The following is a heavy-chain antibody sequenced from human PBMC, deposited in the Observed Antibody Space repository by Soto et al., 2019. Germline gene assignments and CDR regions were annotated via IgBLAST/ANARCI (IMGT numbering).Heavy chain of an antibody. CDR3: TTRFGELSLCDY. CDR1: GFTFSNAW. D-gene: IGHD3-10*01. CDR2: IKSKTDGGTA. V-gene: IGHV3-15*07. Sequence: PGGSLRLSCAASGFTFSNAWINWVRQAPGKGLEWVGRIKSKTDGGTADYAAPVKGRFTVSRDDSKNTLYLQMNSLKTEDTAVYYCTTRFGELSLCDYWGQGTLVTVSS. J-gene: IGHJ4*02.